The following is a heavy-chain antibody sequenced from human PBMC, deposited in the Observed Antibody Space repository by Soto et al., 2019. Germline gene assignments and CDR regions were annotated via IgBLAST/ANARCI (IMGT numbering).Heavy chain of an antibody. D-gene: IGHD3-3*01. Sequence: EVQLVESGGGLVKPGGSLRLSCAASGFTFSSYSMNWVRQAPGKGLEWVSSISSSSSYIYYADSVKGRFTISRDNAKNSLYLQMNSLRAEDTAVYYCARGTTKEYYDFWSGYYFAFDICGQGTMVTVSS. CDR1: GFTFSSYS. J-gene: IGHJ3*02. V-gene: IGHV3-21*01. CDR3: ARGTTKEYYDFWSGYYFAFDI. CDR2: ISSSSSYI.